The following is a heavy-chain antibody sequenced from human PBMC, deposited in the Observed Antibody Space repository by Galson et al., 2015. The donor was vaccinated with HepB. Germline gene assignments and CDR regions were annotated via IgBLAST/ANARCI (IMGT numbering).Heavy chain of an antibody. D-gene: IGHD6-19*01. CDR2: ITPSGDNT. CDR3: AKVFPEKADGWYRQALYYFDS. V-gene: IGHV3-23*01. J-gene: IGHJ4*02. CDR1: GFTFRYYA. Sequence: SLRLSCAASGFTFRYYAMSWVRQAPGKGLEWVSAITPSGDNTYSAASMKGRFTRSRDNSPNTLFLQMNSLRAADTAIYFCAKVFPEKADGWYRQALYYFDSWGQGTRVTVSS.